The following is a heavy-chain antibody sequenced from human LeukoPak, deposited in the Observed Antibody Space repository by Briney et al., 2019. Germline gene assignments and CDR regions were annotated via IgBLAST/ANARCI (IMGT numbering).Heavy chain of an antibody. CDR1: GDSVSTDSAA. J-gene: IGHJ5*02. D-gene: IGHD1-7*01. V-gene: IGHV6-1*01. CDR2: TYYRSKWYY. Sequence: SQTLSLTCAISGDSVSTDSAAWNWIRQSPSRGLEWLGRTYYRSKWYYDYVVSVKSRITINPDTSKNQFSLHLNSVAPEDTAVYYCAREGRNYFDPWGQGTLVTVSS. CDR3: AREGRNYFDP.